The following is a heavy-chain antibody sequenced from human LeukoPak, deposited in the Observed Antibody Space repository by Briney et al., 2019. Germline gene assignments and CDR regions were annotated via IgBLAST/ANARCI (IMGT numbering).Heavy chain of an antibody. CDR3: ARGPLTGSMLGDFDY. CDR2: INWNGDST. J-gene: IGHJ4*02. CDR1: GFTFDDYS. D-gene: IGHD7-27*01. Sequence: GGSLRLSCAASGFTFDDYSMSWVRQAPGKGLEWVSGINWNGDSTDYADSVKGRFTISRDNARNSLYVQMNSLRAEDTALYYCARGPLTGSMLGDFDYWGQGTLVTVSS. V-gene: IGHV3-20*04.